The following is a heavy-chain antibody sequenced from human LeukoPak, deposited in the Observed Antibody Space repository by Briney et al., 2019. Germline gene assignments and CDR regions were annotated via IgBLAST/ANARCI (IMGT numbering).Heavy chain of an antibody. CDR2: INQDGSDK. CDR1: GFTFSSYW. Sequence: GGSLRLSCAASGFTFSSYWMSWVRQAPGKGLEWVANINQDGSDKDYVDSVKGRFTISRDNAKNSLFLQVNSLRVEDTAMYSCARVRGDYYFDYWGQGTLVTVSS. V-gene: IGHV3-7*01. CDR3: ARVRGDYYFDY. D-gene: IGHD2-21*01. J-gene: IGHJ4*02.